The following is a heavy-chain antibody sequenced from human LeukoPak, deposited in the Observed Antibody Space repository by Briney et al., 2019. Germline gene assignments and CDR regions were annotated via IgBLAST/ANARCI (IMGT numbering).Heavy chain of an antibody. CDR3: ARQKAVAGIYFDY. CDR2: IYPDDSDT. CDR1: GNSFTVFW. Sequence: GESLKISCKSSGNSFTVFWIGWVRQMPGKGLEWMGIIYPDDSDTRYNPSFQGQVTISADKSISTAYLQWSSLKASDTAMYYCARQKAVAGIYFDYWGQGTLVTVSS. J-gene: IGHJ4*02. D-gene: IGHD6-19*01. V-gene: IGHV5-51*01.